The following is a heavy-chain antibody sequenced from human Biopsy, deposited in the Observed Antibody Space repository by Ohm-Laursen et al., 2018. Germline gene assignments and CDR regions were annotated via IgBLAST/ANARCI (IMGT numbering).Heavy chain of an antibody. CDR2: LDSDGNFI. CDR3: ARGGFFAYSTFDY. Sequence: GSLRLSCSASGFAFRSSWMYWVRQGPGKGLEWVSRLDSDGNFINYADSVKGRFTISRDNAKNTLYLQMNSLRAEDTAVYYCARGGFFAYSTFDYWGQGALVTVSS. CDR1: GFAFRSSW. D-gene: IGHD4-11*01. J-gene: IGHJ4*02. V-gene: IGHV3-74*01.